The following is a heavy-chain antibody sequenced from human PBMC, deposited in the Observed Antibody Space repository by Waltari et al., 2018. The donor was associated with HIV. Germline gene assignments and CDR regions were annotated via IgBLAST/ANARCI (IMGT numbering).Heavy chain of an antibody. CDR1: GFALSTYD. Sequence: EVQLVESGGGLVQPGGSLRLSCAASGFALSTYDMNWVRQAPGKGLVWVSYITSTSFTRYYADSVKGRFTISRDNAKNSLYLQMNSLRDEDTAVYFCARDRSSSGYYFDYWGQGTLVTVSS. V-gene: IGHV3-48*02. D-gene: IGHD3-22*01. CDR2: ITSTSFTR. CDR3: ARDRSSSGYYFDY. J-gene: IGHJ4*02.